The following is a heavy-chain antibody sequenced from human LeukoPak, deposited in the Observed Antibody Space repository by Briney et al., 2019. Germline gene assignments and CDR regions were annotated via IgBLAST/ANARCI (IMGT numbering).Heavy chain of an antibody. CDR2: IYYSGST. CDR3: ARGGVTYYYDSSGYYFDY. D-gene: IGHD3-22*01. CDR1: GGSISSGGYY. Sequence: SETLSLTCTVSGGSISSGGYYWSWIRQHPGEGLEWIGYIYYSGSTYYNPSLKSRVTISVDTSKNQFSLKLSSVTAADTAVYYCARGGVTYYYDSSGYYFDYWGQGTLVTVSS. V-gene: IGHV4-31*03. J-gene: IGHJ4*02.